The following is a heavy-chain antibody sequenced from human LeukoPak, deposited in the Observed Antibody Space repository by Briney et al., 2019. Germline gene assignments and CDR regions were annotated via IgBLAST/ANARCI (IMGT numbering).Heavy chain of an antibody. CDR2: IGTTSSDT. CDR3: ARGVVVGATSALGH. J-gene: IGHJ4*02. CDR1: GFTFSDYY. V-gene: IGHV3-11*06. D-gene: IGHD1-26*01. Sequence: GETLRLSCGTSGFTFSDYYMSWIRQAPGKGLEWVSHIGTTSSDTNYADSVKGRFTISRDNAKNTLYLQMNSLRSEDTAVYYCARGVVVGATSALGHWGQGTLVTVSS.